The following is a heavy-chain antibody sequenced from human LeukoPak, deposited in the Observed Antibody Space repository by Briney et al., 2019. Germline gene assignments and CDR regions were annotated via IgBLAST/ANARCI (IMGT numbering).Heavy chain of an antibody. D-gene: IGHD5-18*01. CDR3: ARGHVDTAMVFFDY. CDR1: GFTFSSYG. J-gene: IGHJ4*02. CDR2: IWYDGSNK. Sequence: GGSLRLSCAASGFTFSSYGMHWVRQAPGKGLEWVAVIWYDGSNKYYADSVKGRFTISRDNSKNTLYLQMNSLRAEDTAVYYCARGHVDTAMVFFDYWGQGTLVTVSS. V-gene: IGHV3-33*08.